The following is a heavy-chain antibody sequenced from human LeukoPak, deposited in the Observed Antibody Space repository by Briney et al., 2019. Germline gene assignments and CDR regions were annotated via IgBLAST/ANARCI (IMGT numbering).Heavy chain of an antibody. V-gene: IGHV3-30*04. CDR3: ARGRMATIDYYYGMDV. CDR2: ISYDGSNK. D-gene: IGHD5-24*01. Sequence: GRSLRLSCAASGFTFSSYAMHWVRQAPGKGLEWVAVISYDGSNKYYADSVKGRFTISRDNSKNTLYLQMNSLRAEDTAVYYCARGRMATIDYYYGMDVWGQGTTATVSS. J-gene: IGHJ6*02. CDR1: GFTFSSYA.